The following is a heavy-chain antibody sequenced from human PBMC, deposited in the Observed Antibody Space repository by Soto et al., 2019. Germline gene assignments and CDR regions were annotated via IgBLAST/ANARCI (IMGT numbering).Heavy chain of an antibody. CDR2: INSDGSST. D-gene: IGHD6-13*01. V-gene: IGHV3-74*01. Sequence: EVQLVESGGGVVQPGGSLRLSCAASGFTFRSYWMHWVRQAPGKGLVWVSRINSDGSSTNYADSVKGRFTISRDNAKKAGYIPKDVPRPEGPVVYYCEFKHGRSWAYYYYYIDVWGKCTTVSLS. CDR3: EFKHGRSWAYYYYYIDV. J-gene: IGHJ6*03. CDR1: GFTFRSYW.